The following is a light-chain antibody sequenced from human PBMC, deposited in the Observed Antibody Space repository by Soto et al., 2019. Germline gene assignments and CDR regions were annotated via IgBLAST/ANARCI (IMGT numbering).Light chain of an antibody. J-gene: IGKJ2*01. CDR1: QSLLHSNGYNY. CDR3: MQAVQTPRT. CDR2: SGS. V-gene: IGKV2-28*01. Sequence: DIVMTQSPLSLPVTPGEPASISCRSSQSLLHSNGYNYLDWYLQKPGQSPQLPIYSGSNRASGVPDRFSGSGSGADFTLKISRVEAEDVGTYSCMQAVQTPRTFGPGTKLEIK.